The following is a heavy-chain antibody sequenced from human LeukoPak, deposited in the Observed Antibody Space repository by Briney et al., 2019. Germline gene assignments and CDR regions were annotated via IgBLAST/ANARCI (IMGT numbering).Heavy chain of an antibody. Sequence: ASVKVSCKASGYTFTSYGISWVRQAPGQGLEWMGRIVPILGIANYAQKFQGRVTIPADKSTSTAYMELSSLRSEDTAVYYCARPKYYYDSSGYPDAFDIWGQGTMVTVSS. CDR3: ARPKYYYDSSGYPDAFDI. J-gene: IGHJ3*02. CDR1: GYTFTSYG. D-gene: IGHD3-22*01. CDR2: IVPILGIA. V-gene: IGHV1-69*04.